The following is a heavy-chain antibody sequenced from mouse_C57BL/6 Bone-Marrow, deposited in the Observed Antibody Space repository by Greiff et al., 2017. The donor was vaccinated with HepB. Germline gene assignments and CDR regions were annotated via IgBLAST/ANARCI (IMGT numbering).Heavy chain of an antibody. CDR3: AYYYGSSFFAY. D-gene: IGHD1-1*01. Sequence: VQLKQSGPVLVKPGASVKMSCKASGYTFTDYYMNWVKQSHGKSLEWIGVINPYNGGTSYNQKFKGKATLTVDKSSSTAYMELNSLTSEDSAVYYCAYYYGSSFFAYWGQGTLVTVSA. CDR2: INPYNGGT. J-gene: IGHJ3*01. CDR1: GYTFTDYY. V-gene: IGHV1-19*01.